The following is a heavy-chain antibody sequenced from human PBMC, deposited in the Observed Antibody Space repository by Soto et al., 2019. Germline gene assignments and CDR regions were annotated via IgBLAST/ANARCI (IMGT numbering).Heavy chain of an antibody. CDR1: GYTFFTYD. V-gene: IGHV1-18*01. Sequence: QVHLVQSGVEVKTPGASVKVSCQASGYTFFTYDISWVRQAPGQGLEWMGWISTYSGDTKYAQKFQGRVTMTTDTSTPTAHLALESLRSDGPAVFYWGQHHGPADSENWFHPLGQGTLVTVSS. J-gene: IGHJ5*02. CDR3: GQHHGPADSENWFHP. CDR2: ISTYSGDT.